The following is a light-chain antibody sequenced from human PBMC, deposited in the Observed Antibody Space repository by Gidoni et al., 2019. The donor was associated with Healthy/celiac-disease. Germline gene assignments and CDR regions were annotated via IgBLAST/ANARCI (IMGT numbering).Light chain of an antibody. CDR2: KAS. CDR1: QIISKC. J-gene: IGKJ1*01. V-gene: IGKV1-5*03. Sequence: QMPQSPSTLSASVGDSVTITCRASQIISKCLAWYRQKPGKAPNLLIYKASRLESRVPSRFSGSGSGKEFTLAISSLQPDDVANYYCQQYNTYPWTFGQGTKVEIK. CDR3: QQYNTYPWT.